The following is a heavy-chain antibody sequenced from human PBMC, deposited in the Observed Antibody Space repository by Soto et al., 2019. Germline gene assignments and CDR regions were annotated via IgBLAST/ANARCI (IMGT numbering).Heavy chain of an antibody. CDR2: IYATGTT. D-gene: IGHD1-1*01. J-gene: IGHJ5*02. V-gene: IGHV4-4*07. Sequence: SETLSLTCTVSGASISGFYWSWVRKSAGKGLEWIGRIYATGTTDYNPSLKSRVMMSVDTSKKQFSLKLRSVTAADTAVYYCVRDGTKTLRDWFDPWGQGISVTVS. CDR3: VRDGTKTLRDWFDP. CDR1: GASISGFY.